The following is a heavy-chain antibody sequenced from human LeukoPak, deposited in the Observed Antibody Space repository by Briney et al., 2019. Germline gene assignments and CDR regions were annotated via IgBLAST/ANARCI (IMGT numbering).Heavy chain of an antibody. CDR3: ARAPSEEPYPVVPAAEDWFDP. Sequence: GASVKVSCKASGYTFTSYGISWVRQAPGQGLEWMGWISAYNGNTNYAQKLQGRVTMTTDTSTSTAYMELRSLRSDDTAVYYCARAPSEEPYPVVPAAEDWFDPWGQGTLVTVSS. CDR1: GYTFTSYG. V-gene: IGHV1-18*01. J-gene: IGHJ5*02. CDR2: ISAYNGNT. D-gene: IGHD2-2*01.